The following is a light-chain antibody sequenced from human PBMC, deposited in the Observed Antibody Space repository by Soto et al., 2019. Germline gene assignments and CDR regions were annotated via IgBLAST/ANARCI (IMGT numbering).Light chain of an antibody. CDR1: QSGGSTY. Sequence: EILLTQSPGTLSLSPGERATLSCRTSQSGGSTYLAWYQQKPGQAPRLLIFEAYRRATGISDRFSGGGTGTDFPLTISRPEPDDFADYYCLKFGSSTLYPLGQGTKQQI. V-gene: IGKV3-20*01. CDR3: LKFGSSTLYP. J-gene: IGKJ2*01. CDR2: EAY.